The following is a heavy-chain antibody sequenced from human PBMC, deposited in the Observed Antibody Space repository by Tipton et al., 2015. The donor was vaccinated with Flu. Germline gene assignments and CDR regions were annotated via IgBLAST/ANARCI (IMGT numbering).Heavy chain of an antibody. CDR2: ITNSGTKI. CDR3: ARLDSFGYLYSFDM. Sequence: GSLRLSCAASGITFSDSYMNWIRQAPGKGLEWIAYITNSGTKIYYADSVKGRFTISRDNAKNSLYLQMNSLRADDTAVYYCARLDSFGYLYSFDMWGQGTMVTVSS. J-gene: IGHJ3*02. D-gene: IGHD3-22*01. CDR1: GITFSDSY. V-gene: IGHV3-11*01.